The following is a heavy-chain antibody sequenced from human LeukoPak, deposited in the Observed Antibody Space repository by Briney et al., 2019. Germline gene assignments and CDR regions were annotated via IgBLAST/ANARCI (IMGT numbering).Heavy chain of an antibody. Sequence: GGSLRLSCAASGFTFSSYEMNWVRQAPGKGLEWVSYISSSGSTIYYADSVKGRFTISRDNAKKSLYLQMNSLRAEDTAVYYCARDGGVRGPVYYYYGMDVWGQGTTVTVSS. J-gene: IGHJ6*02. CDR2: ISSSGSTI. V-gene: IGHV3-48*03. D-gene: IGHD3-10*01. CDR3: ARDGGVRGPVYYYYGMDV. CDR1: GFTFSSYE.